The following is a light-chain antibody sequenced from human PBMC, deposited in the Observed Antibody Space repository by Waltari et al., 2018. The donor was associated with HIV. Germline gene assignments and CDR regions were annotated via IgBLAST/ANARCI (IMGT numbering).Light chain of an antibody. J-gene: IGLJ3*02. V-gene: IGLV1-47*01. CDR2: RNY. CDR1: TSNIETEA. CDR3: VSYDSRLDERL. Sequence: ISCSGSTSNIETEALYWYQQLPGTAPKLLIYRNYKRPSGVSDRFSCSKSGASASLVISGLRSEDEAHYYCVSYDSRLDERLFGGGTKLTVL.